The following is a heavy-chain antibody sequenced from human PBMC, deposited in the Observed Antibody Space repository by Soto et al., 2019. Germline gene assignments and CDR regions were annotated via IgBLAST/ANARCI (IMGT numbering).Heavy chain of an antibody. Sequence: QITLNESGPTLVKPTQTLTLTCTFSGFSLTTSGVGVGWIRQSPGKAPEWLALIYWDDDKRYSPSLKSRLTITKDTFKNQVVLTMANLDPADTAIYYCAHSVLRTVFGLVTTTAIYFDFWGQGTPVAVSS. CDR1: GFSLTTSGVG. D-gene: IGHD3-3*01. J-gene: IGHJ4*02. CDR3: AHSVLRTVFGLVTTTAIYFDF. V-gene: IGHV2-5*02. CDR2: IYWDDDK.